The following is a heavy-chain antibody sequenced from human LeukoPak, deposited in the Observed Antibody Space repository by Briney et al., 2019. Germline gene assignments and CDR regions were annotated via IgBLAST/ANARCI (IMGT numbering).Heavy chain of an antibody. J-gene: IGHJ6*02. CDR2: MNPNSGNT. CDR1: GYTFTSYD. Sequence: ASVKVSCKASGYTFTSYDINWVRQAIGQGLEWMGWMNPNSGNTGYAQKFQGRVTMTRDTSISTAYMELSSLRSEDTAVYYCARPPSSGGYYYYYGMDVWGQGTTVTVSS. D-gene: IGHD6-25*01. CDR3: ARPPSSGGYYYYYGMDV. V-gene: IGHV1-8*01.